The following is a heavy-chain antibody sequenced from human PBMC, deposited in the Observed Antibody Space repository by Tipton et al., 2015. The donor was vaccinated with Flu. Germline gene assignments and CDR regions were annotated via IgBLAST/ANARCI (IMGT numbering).Heavy chain of an antibody. CDR3: AREQSVYGDAFDL. CDR1: GFTFSSHW. Sequence: SLRLSCVASGFTFSSHWMHWVRHAPGKGLVWISGINRNGATTTYADSVKGRFTISRDNAKNTLFLEMNSLRAEDTAVYYCAREQSVYGDAFDLWGQGTVVTVSS. CDR2: INRNGATT. J-gene: IGHJ3*01. D-gene: IGHD5/OR15-5a*01. V-gene: IGHV3-74*03.